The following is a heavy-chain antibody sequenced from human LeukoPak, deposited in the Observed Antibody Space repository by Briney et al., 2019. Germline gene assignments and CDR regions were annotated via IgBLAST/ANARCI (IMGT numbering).Heavy chain of an antibody. V-gene: IGHV3-74*01. D-gene: IGHD3-22*01. CDR1: GFTFSSHW. CDR2: INSDGSRT. CDR3: AREVGDYYDSSGSFGY. J-gene: IGHJ4*02. Sequence: GGSLRLSCAASGFTFSSHWMHWVRQGPGKGLVWASRINSDGSRTIYADSVKGRFTISRDSAKNTLYLQMSSLRAEDTAVYYCAREVGDYYDSSGSFGYWGQGTLVTVSS.